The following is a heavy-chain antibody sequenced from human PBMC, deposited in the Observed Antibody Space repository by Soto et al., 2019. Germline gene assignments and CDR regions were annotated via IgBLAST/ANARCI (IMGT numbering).Heavy chain of an antibody. CDR2: IYWDDGK. J-gene: IGHJ4*02. D-gene: IGHD2-21*01. CDR3: AITVRANTAYCVDQ. CDR1: GFSLSTSGVG. V-gene: IGHV2-5*02. Sequence: QITLKESGPTLVKPTQPLTLTGTFSGFSLSTSGVGVGWIRQPPGKALEWLALIYWDDGKRYTQSLRPRLTIPADTSETQVVFTMTRLEPVDTATYCCAITVRANTAYCVDQWCQGTLVTVSS.